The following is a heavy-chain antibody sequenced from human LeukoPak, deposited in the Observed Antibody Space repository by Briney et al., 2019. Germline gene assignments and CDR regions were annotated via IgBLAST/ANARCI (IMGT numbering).Heavy chain of an antibody. V-gene: IGHV1-18*01. CDR2: ISPYNGNT. CDR3: ARWLPSGIAAAGAFDI. CDR1: GYTFTNYG. Sequence: ASVKVSCKASGYTFTNYGISWVRQAPGQGLEWMGWISPYNGNTTYAQKVQGRVTMTTDTSTSTAYMELRSLSSDDTAVYYWARWLPSGIAAAGAFDIWGQGTMVTVSS. D-gene: IGHD6-13*01. J-gene: IGHJ3*02.